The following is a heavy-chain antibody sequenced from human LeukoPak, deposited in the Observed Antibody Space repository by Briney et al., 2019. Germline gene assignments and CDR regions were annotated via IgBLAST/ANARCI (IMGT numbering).Heavy chain of an antibody. CDR3: ATGPYTAYLY. Sequence: GGSLRLSYAASGFTFSSYAMHWVRQAPGKGLEWVAVISYDGSNKYYADSVKGRFTISRDNSKNTLYLQMNSLRAEDTAVYYCATGPYTAYLYWGQGTLVTVSS. J-gene: IGHJ4*02. CDR2: ISYDGSNK. V-gene: IGHV3-30-3*01. CDR1: GFTFSSYA. D-gene: IGHD2-2*02.